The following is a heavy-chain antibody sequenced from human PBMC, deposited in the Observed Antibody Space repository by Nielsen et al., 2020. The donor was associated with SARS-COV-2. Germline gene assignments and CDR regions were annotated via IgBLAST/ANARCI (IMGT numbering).Heavy chain of an antibody. CDR1: GLTLSPFW. Sequence: GESLKISCTASGLTLSPFWMHWVRQVPGKGLVWVSRINPDGTSISYGDSAKGRFTISRDNAKNTLFLQMNSLRAEDTGVYYCARGDFDPDYWGQGTLVTVSS. J-gene: IGHJ4*02. V-gene: IGHV3-74*01. CDR3: ARGDFDPDY. D-gene: IGHD3-9*01. CDR2: INPDGTSI.